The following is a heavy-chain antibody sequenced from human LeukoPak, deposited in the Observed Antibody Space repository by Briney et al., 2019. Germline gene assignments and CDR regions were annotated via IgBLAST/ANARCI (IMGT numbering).Heavy chain of an antibody. D-gene: IGHD4-17*01. CDR1: GFTFSSYD. CDR2: ISGSGGST. J-gene: IGHJ4*02. V-gene: IGHV3-23*01. Sequence: GGSLRLSCAASGFTFSSYDMSWVRQAPGRGLEWVSGISGSGGSTYYADSVKGRFTISRDNSKNTLYLQMNSLRAEDTAVYYCAKDLGYGDYGDYWGQGTLVTVSS. CDR3: AKDLGYGDYGDY.